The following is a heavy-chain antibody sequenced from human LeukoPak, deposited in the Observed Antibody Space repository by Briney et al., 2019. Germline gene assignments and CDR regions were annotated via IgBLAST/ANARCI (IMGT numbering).Heavy chain of an antibody. CDR2: IKQDGSEK. J-gene: IGHJ4*02. CDR1: GFTFSSYW. CDR3: ARDYYDGSGYWAY. V-gene: IGHV3-7*01. D-gene: IGHD3-22*01. Sequence: GGSLRLSCAASGFTFSSYWMSWVRQAPGKGLEWVANIKQDGSEKYYVDSVKGRFTISRDNAKNSLYLQMNSLRAEDTAVYYCARDYYDGSGYWAYWGQGTLVTVSS.